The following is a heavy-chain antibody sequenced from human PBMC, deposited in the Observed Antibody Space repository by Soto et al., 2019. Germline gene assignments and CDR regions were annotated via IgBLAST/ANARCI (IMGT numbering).Heavy chain of an antibody. Sequence: SETLSLTCAVSGGSISSGDYYWSWIRQPPGKGLEWIGYIYYSGSTHSNPSLKSRVTISVDTSKNQFSLKLKSLTAADTAVYYCARLPRYYYDSSGYSAFDIWGQGTMVTVSS. D-gene: IGHD3-22*01. CDR1: GGSISSGDYY. CDR3: ARLPRYYYDSSGYSAFDI. V-gene: IGHV4-30-4*01. J-gene: IGHJ3*02. CDR2: IYYSGST.